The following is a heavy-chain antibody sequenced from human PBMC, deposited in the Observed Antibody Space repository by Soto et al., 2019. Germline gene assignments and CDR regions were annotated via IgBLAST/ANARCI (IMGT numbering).Heavy chain of an antibody. CDR2: IYYSGST. D-gene: IGHD3-10*01. CDR1: GGSISSSSYY. Sequence: QLQLQESGPGLVKPSETLSLTCTVSGGSISSSSYYWGWIRQPPGKGLEWMGSIYYSGSTYYNPSLKSRVTISVDTSNNQFSLKLSSVTAADTAVYYCARRENYYGSGRFPPNWFDPWGQGTLVTVSS. V-gene: IGHV4-39*01. J-gene: IGHJ5*02. CDR3: ARRENYYGSGRFPPNWFDP.